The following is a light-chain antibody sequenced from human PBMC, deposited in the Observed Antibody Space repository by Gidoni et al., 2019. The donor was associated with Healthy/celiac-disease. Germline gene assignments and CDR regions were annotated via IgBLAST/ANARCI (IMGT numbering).Light chain of an antibody. Sequence: EIVLTQSPGTLSLSPGERATLSCRASQSVSSSYLAWYQQKPGQAPRLLIYGASSRATGIPDRFSGSGSGTAFTPTISRLEPEDFAVYYCQQYGSSPLTFGPGTKVDIK. V-gene: IGKV3-20*01. CDR1: QSVSSSY. CDR3: QQYGSSPLT. J-gene: IGKJ3*01. CDR2: GAS.